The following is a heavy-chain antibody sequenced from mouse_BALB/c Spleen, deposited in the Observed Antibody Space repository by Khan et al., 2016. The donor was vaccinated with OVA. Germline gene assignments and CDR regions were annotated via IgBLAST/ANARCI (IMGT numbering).Heavy chain of an antibody. J-gene: IGHJ4*01. CDR2: IWGDGST. V-gene: IGHV2-6-7*01. Sequence: QVQLKESGPGLVAPSQSLSLTCTVSGFSLTGYGVNWVRQPPGKGLEWLGMIWGDGSTDYNSALKSRLSISKDNSKSQVLLKMNSLQTDDTARYYCARAYYGNYREAMDYWGQGTSVTVSS. CDR3: ARAYYGNYREAMDY. D-gene: IGHD2-10*01. CDR1: GFSLTGYG.